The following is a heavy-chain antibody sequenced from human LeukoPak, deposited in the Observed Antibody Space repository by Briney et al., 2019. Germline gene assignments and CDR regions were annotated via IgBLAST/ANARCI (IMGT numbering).Heavy chain of an antibody. D-gene: IGHD3-16*01. J-gene: IGHJ5*02. Sequence: PSETLSLTCTVSGDSISSFHWSWIRQPAGKGLEWIGYIYYSGSTNYNPSLKSRVTISVDTSKNQFSLNLTSVTAADTAVYYCARFTPQGYGWGGYNRFDPWGQGTLVTVSS. CDR3: ARFTPQGYGWGGYNRFDP. CDR1: GDSISSFH. CDR2: IYYSGST. V-gene: IGHV4-59*01.